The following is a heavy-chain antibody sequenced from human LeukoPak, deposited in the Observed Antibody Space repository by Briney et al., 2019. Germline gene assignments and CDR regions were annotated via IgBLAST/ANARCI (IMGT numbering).Heavy chain of an antibody. CDR3: AREEYYFGSGSRTYWYFDL. Sequence: GGSLRLSCAASGFTFSSSTMNWVRQAPGKGLEWVSSISSSGIHMNYADSVKGRFTIARDSAKNSLYLQMNSLGADDTAVYYCAREEYYFGSGSRTYWYFDLWGRGTLVTVSS. D-gene: IGHD3-10*01. CDR1: GFTFSSST. CDR2: ISSSGIHM. V-gene: IGHV3-21*01. J-gene: IGHJ2*01.